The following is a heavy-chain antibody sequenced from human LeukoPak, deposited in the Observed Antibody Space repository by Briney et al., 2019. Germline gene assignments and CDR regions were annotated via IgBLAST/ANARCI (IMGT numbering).Heavy chain of an antibody. CDR2: ISGSGGST. CDR1: GFTFSSYA. V-gene: IGHV3-23*01. Sequence: PGGSLRLSCAASGFTFSSYAMSWVRQAPGKGLEWVSAISGSGGSTYYADSVKGRFTISRENSKNTRYLQKSSLRAEDTAVYYCAKAGDRITMLVVVIGYFDYWGQGTLVTVSS. J-gene: IGHJ4*02. CDR3: AKAGDRITMLVVVIGYFDY. D-gene: IGHD3-22*01.